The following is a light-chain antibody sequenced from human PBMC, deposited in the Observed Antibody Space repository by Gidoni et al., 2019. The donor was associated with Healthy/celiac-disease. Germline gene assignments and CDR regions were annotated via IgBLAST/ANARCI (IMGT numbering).Light chain of an antibody. Sequence: SVSESPGKTVTISCTGSSGSIASNYVQWYQQRPGSAPTTVIYEDNQRPSGVPDRFSGSIDSSSNSASLTISGLKTEDEADYYCQSYDSSNRSVVFGGGTKLTVL. V-gene: IGLV6-57*02. J-gene: IGLJ2*01. CDR3: QSYDSSNRSVV. CDR1: SGSIASNY. CDR2: EDN.